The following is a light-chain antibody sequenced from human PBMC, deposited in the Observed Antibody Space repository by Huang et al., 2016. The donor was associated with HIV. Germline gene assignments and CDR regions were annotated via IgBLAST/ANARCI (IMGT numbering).Light chain of an antibody. CDR1: QDISTY. CDR3: QQYDNLPIT. J-gene: IGKJ5*01. CDR2: AAS. Sequence: DIQMTQSPSSLSASVGDRVTIPCQASQDISTYLNWYQQKPGKAPKVLIYAASNLETGVPSRFSGSGSGTNFSFTISSLQPEDIATYYCQQYDNLPITFGQGTRLEI. V-gene: IGKV1-33*01.